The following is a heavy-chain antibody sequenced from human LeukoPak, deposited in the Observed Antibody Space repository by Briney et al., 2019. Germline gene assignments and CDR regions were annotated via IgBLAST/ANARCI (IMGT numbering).Heavy chain of an antibody. Sequence: GGSLRLSCAASGLTFSSYWMSWVRQAPGKGLEWVANIKQDGSEKYYVDSVKGRFTISRDNAKNSLYLQMNSLRAEDTAVYYCAKLQLWPRSYFDYWGQGTLVTVSS. CDR2: IKQDGSEK. CDR3: AKLQLWPRSYFDY. CDR1: GLTFSSYW. V-gene: IGHV3-7*03. D-gene: IGHD5-18*01. J-gene: IGHJ4*02.